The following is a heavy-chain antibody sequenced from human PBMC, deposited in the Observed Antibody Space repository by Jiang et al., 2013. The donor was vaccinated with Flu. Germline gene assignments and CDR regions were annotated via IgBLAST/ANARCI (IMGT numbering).Heavy chain of an antibody. CDR1: GFTFSYYA. CDR2: IGGSAVNK. CDR3: AKGDGSYWGLLDY. J-gene: IGHJ4*02. V-gene: IGHV3-23*01. Sequence: VQLLESGGGLVQPGGSLRLSCTASGFTFSYYAMSWVRQAPGKGLEWVSAIGGSAVNKFYADSVRGRFTISRDNSRNTLYLQIDTLRAEDTAVYFCAKGDGSYWGLLDYWGQGTLVTVSS. D-gene: IGHD5-24*01.